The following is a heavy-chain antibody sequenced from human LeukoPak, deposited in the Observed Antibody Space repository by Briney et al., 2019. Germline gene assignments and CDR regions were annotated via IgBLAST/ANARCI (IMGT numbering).Heavy chain of an antibody. D-gene: IGHD1-26*01. CDR2: IYTSGST. Sequence: SETLSLTCTVSGGSISSYYWSWIRQPAGKGLGWIGRIYTSGSTNYNASLKSRVSMSVDTSKNQFSPKLSSVTAADTAVFYCARENSGSYREFDYWGQGTLVTVSS. J-gene: IGHJ4*02. V-gene: IGHV4-4*07. CDR1: GGSISSYY. CDR3: ARENSGSYREFDY.